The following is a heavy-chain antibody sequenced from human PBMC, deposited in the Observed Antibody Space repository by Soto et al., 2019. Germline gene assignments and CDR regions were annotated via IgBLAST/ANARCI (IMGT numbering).Heavy chain of an antibody. Sequence: GESLKISCKGSGYSFTSYWIAWVRQMPGKDLEWMGIIYLSDSDTRSSPSFQGRVTSSADKSISTAYRQWSSLKASDTAMYYCARYSSGWPYYYDYWRQGTLVTVSS. CDR2: IYLSDSDT. V-gene: IGHV5-51*01. D-gene: IGHD6-19*01. J-gene: IGHJ4*02. CDR1: GYSFTSYW. CDR3: ARYSSGWPYYYDY.